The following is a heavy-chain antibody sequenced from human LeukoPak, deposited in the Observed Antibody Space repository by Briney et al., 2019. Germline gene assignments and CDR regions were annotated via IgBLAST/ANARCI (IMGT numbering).Heavy chain of an antibody. J-gene: IGHJ3*02. CDR1: GYTFFTYG. D-gene: IGHD1-26*01. CDR2: ISTYNGNI. V-gene: IGHV1-18*01. CDR3: ARDKSEHSGNFDAFDI. Sequence: ASVKVSCKASGYTFFTYGINWVRQAPGQGLEWMGWISTYNGNINYAQKFQGRVTMTTDTSTSTAYMELRNLRSDDTAVYYCARDKSEHSGNFDAFDIWGQGTMVTVSS.